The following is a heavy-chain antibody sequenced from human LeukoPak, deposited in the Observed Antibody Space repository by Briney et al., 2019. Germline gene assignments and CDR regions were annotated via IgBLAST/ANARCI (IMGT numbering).Heavy chain of an antibody. J-gene: IGHJ4*02. D-gene: IGHD6-19*01. Sequence: SQTLSLTCDLPGDSLSSKNGAWNWIRQSPSRGLEWVGRTYYRSKWYDDYATSLQGRISISPDTSKNQFSLHLYSVTPEDTAVYYCARDVGTTGRYTFDYWGQGILVTVSS. V-gene: IGHV6-1*01. CDR2: TYYRSKWYD. CDR1: GDSLSSKNGA. CDR3: ARDVGTTGRYTFDY.